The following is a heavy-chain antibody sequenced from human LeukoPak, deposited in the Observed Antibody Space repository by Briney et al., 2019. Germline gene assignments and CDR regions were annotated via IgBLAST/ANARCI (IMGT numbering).Heavy chain of an antibody. Sequence: SETLSLTCTVSGGSISSYYWSWIRHPPGKGLEWIGEISHSGSTYYNPSRKSRVTVSVDTSKNQFSLRLSSVTAAETAVYYCARGGLDTRRGGYFDYWGQGILVTVSS. V-gene: IGHV4-34*01. J-gene: IGHJ4*02. CDR2: ISHSGST. CDR1: GGSISSYY. D-gene: IGHD5-18*01. CDR3: ARGGLDTRRGGYFDY.